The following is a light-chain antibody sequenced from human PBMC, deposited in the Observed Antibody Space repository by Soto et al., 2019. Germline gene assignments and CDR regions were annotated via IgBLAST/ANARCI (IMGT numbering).Light chain of an antibody. CDR2: DAS. V-gene: IGKV3-11*01. CDR1: QSIGGH. Sequence: EIVLTQSPATLSLSPGERVTLSCRASQSIGGHLAWYQQKPGQAPRLLIYDASSRATGIPARFSGSGSGTDYTLTIDTLEPEDSAVYYCQQRSNWPPDTFGQGTKLQIK. CDR3: QQRSNWPPDT. J-gene: IGKJ2*01.